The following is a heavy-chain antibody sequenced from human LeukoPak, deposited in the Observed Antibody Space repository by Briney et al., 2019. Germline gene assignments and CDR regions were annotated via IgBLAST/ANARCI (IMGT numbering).Heavy chain of an antibody. CDR2: IYSGGST. D-gene: IGHD2-15*01. CDR1: GFTFSSYA. J-gene: IGHJ2*01. V-gene: IGHV3-66*01. CDR3: AREGWCSGGSCYGRDWYFDL. Sequence: QPGGSLRLSCAASGFTFSSYAMSWVRQAPGKGLEWVSVIYSGGSTYYADSVKGRFTISRDNSKNTLYLQMNSLRAEDTAVYYCAREGWCSGGSCYGRDWYFDLWGRGTLVTVSS.